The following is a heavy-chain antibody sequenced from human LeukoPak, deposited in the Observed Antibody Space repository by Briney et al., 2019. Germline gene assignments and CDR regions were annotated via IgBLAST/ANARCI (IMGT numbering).Heavy chain of an antibody. CDR1: GFTFSSHS. CDR2: IKQDGSEK. V-gene: IGHV3-7*03. Sequence: GGSLRLSCAASGFTFSSHSMNWVRQAPGKGLEWVANIKQDGSEKQYVDSVKGRFAISRDNAKKSLYLQINTLGAEDTAVYYCVRGPHIAATSYWGQGTLVTVSS. J-gene: IGHJ4*02. D-gene: IGHD6-25*01. CDR3: VRGPHIAATSY.